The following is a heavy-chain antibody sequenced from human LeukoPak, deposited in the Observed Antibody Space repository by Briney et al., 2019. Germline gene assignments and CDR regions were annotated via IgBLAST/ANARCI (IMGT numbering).Heavy chain of an antibody. V-gene: IGHV3-48*01. CDR1: GFTFGGYT. CDR2: INHGGTTT. D-gene: IGHD3-10*01. Sequence: PGGSLRLSCAASGFTFGGYTMNWVRQAPGKGLEWLSFINHGGTTTSYADSVKGRFTISRDNAKNSLYLEMNSLRAEDTAVYYCAKSLSGGGYYFEYWGQGTLVTVSS. CDR3: AKSLSGGGYYFEY. J-gene: IGHJ4*02.